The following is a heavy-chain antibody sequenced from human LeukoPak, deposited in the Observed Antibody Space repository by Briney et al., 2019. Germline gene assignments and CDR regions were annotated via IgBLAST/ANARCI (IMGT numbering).Heavy chain of an antibody. CDR2: ITSGFTP. J-gene: IGHJ4*02. D-gene: IGHD3-10*01. CDR1: GLIFSNYA. V-gene: IGHV3-69-1*01. Sequence: KPGGSLRLSCAASGLIFSNYAMSWVRQAPGKGLEWVSGITSGFTPHYADSVKGRFTISRDNAKNSLYLQMNSLRAEDTAVYYCARENYYGSGSQYFDYWGQGTLVTVSS. CDR3: ARENYYGSGSQYFDY.